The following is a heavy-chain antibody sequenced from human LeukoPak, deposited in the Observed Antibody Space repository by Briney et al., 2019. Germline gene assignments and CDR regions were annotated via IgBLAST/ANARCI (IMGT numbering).Heavy chain of an antibody. CDR1: GFTFSSYS. J-gene: IGHJ3*02. V-gene: IGHV3-21*01. Sequence: PGGSLRLSCAASGFTFSSYSMNWVRQALGKGLEWVSSISSSSSYIYYADSVKGRFTISRDNAENSLYLQMNSLRAEDTAVYYCARGNYYGDAFDIWGQGTMVTVSS. D-gene: IGHD3-3*01. CDR2: ISSSSSYI. CDR3: ARGNYYGDAFDI.